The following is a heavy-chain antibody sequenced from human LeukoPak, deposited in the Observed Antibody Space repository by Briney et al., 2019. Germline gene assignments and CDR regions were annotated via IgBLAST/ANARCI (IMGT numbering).Heavy chain of an antibody. V-gene: IGHV3-21*01. D-gene: IGHD1/OR15-1a*01. CDR3: AKDSPSRTATTEVPVDY. Sequence: GGSLRLSCAASGFSFRDYTMNWVRQAPGKGLEWLASISSSSSYIYFANSVRGRFTISRDNAKNSLYLQMSSLRAEDTAVYYCAKDSPSRTATTEVPVDYWGQGTLVTVSS. CDR2: ISSSSSYI. J-gene: IGHJ4*02. CDR1: GFSFRDYT.